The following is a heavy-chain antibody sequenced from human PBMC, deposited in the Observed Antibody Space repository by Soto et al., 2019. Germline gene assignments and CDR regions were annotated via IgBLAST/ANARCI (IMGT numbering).Heavy chain of an antibody. J-gene: IGHJ3*02. CDR3: ARGGHGYCSSTSCYYRDAFDI. CDR2: IYYSGST. CDR1: GGSISSSSYY. Sequence: SETLSLTCTVSGGSISSSSYYWGWIRQPPGKGLEWIGSIYYSGSTYYNPSLKSRVTISVDTSKNQFSLKLSSVTAADTAVYYCARGGHGYCSSTSCYYRDAFDIWGQGPMVTVSS. D-gene: IGHD2-2*03. V-gene: IGHV4-39*01.